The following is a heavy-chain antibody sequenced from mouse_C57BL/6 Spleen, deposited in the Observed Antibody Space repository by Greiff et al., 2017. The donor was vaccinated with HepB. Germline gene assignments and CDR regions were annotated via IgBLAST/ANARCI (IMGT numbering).Heavy chain of an antibody. J-gene: IGHJ1*03. D-gene: IGHD1-1*01. V-gene: IGHV3-8*01. Sequence: EVQGVESGPGLAKPSQTLSLTCSVTGYSITSDYWNWIRKFPGNKLEYMGYISYSGSTYYNPSLKSRISITRDTSKNQYYLQLNSVTTEDTATYYCARCFDYYGSSSYWYFDVWGTGTTVTVSS. CDR3: ARCFDYYGSSSYWYFDV. CDR1: GYSITSDY. CDR2: ISYSGST.